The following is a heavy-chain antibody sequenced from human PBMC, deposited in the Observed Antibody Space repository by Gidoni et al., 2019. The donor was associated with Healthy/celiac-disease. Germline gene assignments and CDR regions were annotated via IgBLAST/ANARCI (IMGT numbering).Heavy chain of an antibody. CDR1: GFTFSSHD. J-gene: IGHJ2*01. CDR2: MGTAGDT. D-gene: IGHD3-16*01. V-gene: IGHV3-13*01. CDR3: ARDGGAAAPGLEWYFDL. Sequence: EVQLVESGGGLVQPGGSLRLSCAASGFTFSSHDMHWVRQATGKVLVCVSAMGTAGDTYYPGSVKGRFTISRENAKNSLYLQMNSLRAGDTAVYYCARDGGAAAPGLEWYFDLWGRGTLVTVSS.